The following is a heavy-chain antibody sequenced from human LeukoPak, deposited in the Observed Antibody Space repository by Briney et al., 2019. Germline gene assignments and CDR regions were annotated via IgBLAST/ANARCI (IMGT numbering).Heavy chain of an antibody. V-gene: IGHV3-30*18. J-gene: IGHJ6*04. Sequence: GRSLRLSCAASGFTFSSYGMHWVRQAPGKGLEWVAVISYDGSNKYYADSVKGRFTISRDNSKNTLYLQMNSLRAEDTAVYYCAKVAWDYYGMDVWGKGTTVTVSS. D-gene: IGHD2-15*01. CDR3: AKVAWDYYGMDV. CDR1: GFTFSSYG. CDR2: ISYDGSNK.